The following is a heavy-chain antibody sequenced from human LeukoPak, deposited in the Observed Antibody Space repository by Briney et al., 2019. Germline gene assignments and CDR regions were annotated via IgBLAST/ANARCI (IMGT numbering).Heavy chain of an antibody. D-gene: IGHD3-3*01. V-gene: IGHV3-23*01. CDR2: ISGSGGST. CDR3: ATAPSYDFWSGYYTGDYYYYGMDV. CDR1: GFTFSSYA. Sequence: GGSLRLSCAASGFTFSSYAMSWVRQAPGKGLEWVSAISGSGGSTYYADSVKGRFTISRDNSKNTLYLQMNSLRAEDTAVYYCATAPSYDFWSGYYTGDYYYYGMDVWGQGTTVTVSS. J-gene: IGHJ6*02.